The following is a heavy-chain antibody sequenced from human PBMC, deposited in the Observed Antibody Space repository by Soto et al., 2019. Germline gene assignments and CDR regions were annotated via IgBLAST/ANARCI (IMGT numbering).Heavy chain of an antibody. V-gene: IGHV3-30*18. CDR3: AKHVYETGWELPFDP. CDR2: ISNDGSEK. Sequence: QVQLVESGGGVVQPGRSLRLSCAASGFTFRTYGMHWVRQAPGKGLEWVAVISNDGSEKYFADSVKGRFAISRDNSKNTLFLQMNSLRDDDTAVYYCAKHVYETGWELPFDPWGQGTLVTVSS. D-gene: IGHD6-19*01. J-gene: IGHJ5*02. CDR1: GFTFRTYG.